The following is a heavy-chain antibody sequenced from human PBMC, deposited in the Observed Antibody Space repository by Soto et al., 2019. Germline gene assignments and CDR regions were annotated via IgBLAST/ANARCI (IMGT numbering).Heavy chain of an antibody. Sequence: QVQLVQSGAEVKKPGASVKVSCKASGYTFTSYAMHWVRQAPGQRLEWMGWINAGNGNTKYSQKFQGRVTITRDTPASTAYMELSSLRSEDTAVFYCPRSFGVVTAANYGGQEPRAT. D-gene: IGHD2-21*02. J-gene: IGHJ4*02. CDR3: PRSFGVVTAANY. V-gene: IGHV1-3*01. CDR1: GYTFTSYA. CDR2: INAGNGNT.